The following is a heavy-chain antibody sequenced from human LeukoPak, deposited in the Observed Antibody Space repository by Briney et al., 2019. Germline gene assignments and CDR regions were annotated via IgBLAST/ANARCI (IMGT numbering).Heavy chain of an antibody. V-gene: IGHV4-34*01. J-gene: IGHJ4*02. Sequence: SETLSLTCAVYGGSFRGYYWSWIRQPPGKGLEWIGEINHSGSTNYNPSLKSRVTISVDTSKNQFSLKLSSVTAADTAVYYCASGSYFDYWGQGTLVTVSS. CDR2: INHSGST. CDR3: ASGSYFDY. CDR1: GGSFRGYY.